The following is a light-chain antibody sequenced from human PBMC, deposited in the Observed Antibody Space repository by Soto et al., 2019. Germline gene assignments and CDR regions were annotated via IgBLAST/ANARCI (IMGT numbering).Light chain of an antibody. CDR2: DVS. J-gene: IGLJ3*02. CDR1: SSDVGAYNF. V-gene: IGLV2-14*03. Sequence: QSALTQPASVSGSPGQSITISCTGTSSDVGAYNFVSWYQHHPGKAPKLMIYDVSDRPSGVSNRFSGSKSGNTASLTISGLPAEDEADYYCSSFTRSNTALFGGGTKVTVL. CDR3: SSFTRSNTAL.